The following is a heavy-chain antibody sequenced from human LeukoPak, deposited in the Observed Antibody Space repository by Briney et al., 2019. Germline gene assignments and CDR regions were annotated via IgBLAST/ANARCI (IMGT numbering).Heavy chain of an antibody. Sequence: SETLSLTCTVSGYSISSGYYWGWIRQPPGKGLEWIGSIYHSGSTYYNPSLKSRVTISVDTSKNQFSLKLSSVTAADTAVYYCAGADITMIVVGHAFDIWGQGTMVTVSS. CDR1: GYSISSGYY. V-gene: IGHV4-38-2*02. CDR2: IYHSGST. D-gene: IGHD3-22*01. CDR3: AGADITMIVVGHAFDI. J-gene: IGHJ3*02.